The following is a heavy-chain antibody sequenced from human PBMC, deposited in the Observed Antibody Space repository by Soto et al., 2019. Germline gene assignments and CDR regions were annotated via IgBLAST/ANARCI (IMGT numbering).Heavy chain of an antibody. V-gene: IGHV3-23*01. D-gene: IGHD2-2*01. CDR1: GFTFSNYA. Sequence: GGSLRLSCAASGFTFSNYAMNWVRQAPGKGLEWVSGLSGSGDSTYYADSVKGRFTISRDNSKNTLYLQMNSLRADDTAVYYCAKERSRGPLRDYWGQGTQVTVSS. CDR3: AKERSRGPLRDY. J-gene: IGHJ4*02. CDR2: LSGSGDST.